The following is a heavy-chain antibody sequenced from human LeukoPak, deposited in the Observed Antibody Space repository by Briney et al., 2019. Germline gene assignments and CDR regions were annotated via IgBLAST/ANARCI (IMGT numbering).Heavy chain of an antibody. V-gene: IGHV3-72*01. CDR3: ARDSSGQGDY. J-gene: IGHJ4*02. Sequence: GGSLRLSCAASGFTFSDHYIDWVRQAPGKGLEWVGRSKNKANNYITQYAAFVQGRFTISRDNSKNSLYLQINSLKSEDTAVYYCARDSSGQGDYWGQGTLVTVSS. D-gene: IGHD3-22*01. CDR1: GFTFSDHY. CDR2: SKNKANNYIT.